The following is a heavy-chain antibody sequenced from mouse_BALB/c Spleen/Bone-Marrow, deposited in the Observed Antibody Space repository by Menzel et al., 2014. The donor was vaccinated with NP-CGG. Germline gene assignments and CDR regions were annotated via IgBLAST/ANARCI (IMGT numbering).Heavy chain of an antibody. D-gene: IGHD1-1*01. V-gene: IGHV10-1*02. CDR2: IRSKSNNYAT. CDR1: GFTFKTYA. CDR3: MRRESDNYGGFAS. J-gene: IGHJ3*01. Sequence: EVKLMESGGGLVQPKGSLKLSCAASGFTFKTYAMNWVRQAPGKGLEWVARIRSKSNNYATYYVDSVKNRFTISRDDSQNMLYLQMNNLKTEDTAMYYCMRRESDNYGGFASWGQGTLVTVSA.